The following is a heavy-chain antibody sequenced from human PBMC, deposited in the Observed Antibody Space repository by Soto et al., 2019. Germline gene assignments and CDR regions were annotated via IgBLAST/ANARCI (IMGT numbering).Heavy chain of an antibody. D-gene: IGHD6-6*01. Sequence: QVQLVESGGGVVQPGKSLRLSCAASGFTFSTDVMHWVRQAPGKGLEWVTLIAYVGGKTDYADSVRGRFTVSRDNSKNTLFLQMNSLRHEDTAVYYCARGPARSLSLGSWGQGTLVTVSS. V-gene: IGHV3-30-3*01. CDR2: IAYVGGKT. CDR3: ARGPARSLSLGS. J-gene: IGHJ5*02. CDR1: GFTFSTDV.